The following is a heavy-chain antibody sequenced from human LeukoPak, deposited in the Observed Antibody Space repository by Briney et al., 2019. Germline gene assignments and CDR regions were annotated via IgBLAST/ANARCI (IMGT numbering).Heavy chain of an antibody. V-gene: IGHV3-7*03. CDR1: GFTFSIYS. Sequence: GGSLRLSCAASGFTFSIYSMSWVRQAPGKGLEWVANIKQDGSEKYYVDSVKGRFTISRDNAKNSLYLQMNSLRAEDTAVYYCAKRRPYDSSGYPCYFDYWGQGTLVTVSS. D-gene: IGHD3-22*01. CDR3: AKRRPYDSSGYPCYFDY. J-gene: IGHJ4*02. CDR2: IKQDGSEK.